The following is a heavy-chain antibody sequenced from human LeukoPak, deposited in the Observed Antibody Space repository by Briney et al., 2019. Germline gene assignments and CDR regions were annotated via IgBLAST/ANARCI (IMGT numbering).Heavy chain of an antibody. CDR2: IKPDGSLI. J-gene: IGHJ3*02. D-gene: IGHD2-8*01. CDR3: ARDQGVNDAFDI. Sequence: GGSLRLSCAASGFTFSSYWMTWVRQGPGKGLEWVANIKPDGSLIYYVDSVKGRFTISRHNSKNTLYLQMNSLRAEDTAVYYCARDQGVNDAFDIWGQGTMVTVSS. CDR1: GFTFSSYW. V-gene: IGHV3-7*03.